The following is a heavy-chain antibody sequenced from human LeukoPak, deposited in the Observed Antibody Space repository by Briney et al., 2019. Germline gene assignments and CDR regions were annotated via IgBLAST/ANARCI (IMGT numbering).Heavy chain of an antibody. Sequence: SVKVSCKASGGTFSSYAISWVRQAPGQGLEWMGGIIPFFGTPNYAPKFQGRATITADESTSTACMELSSLRSEDTAVYYCAGRGGLLWFGELPQAYYYYMDVWGKGTTVTVSS. J-gene: IGHJ6*03. CDR3: AGRGGLLWFGELPQAYYYYMDV. D-gene: IGHD3-10*01. CDR1: GGTFSSYA. V-gene: IGHV1-69*01. CDR2: IIPFFGTP.